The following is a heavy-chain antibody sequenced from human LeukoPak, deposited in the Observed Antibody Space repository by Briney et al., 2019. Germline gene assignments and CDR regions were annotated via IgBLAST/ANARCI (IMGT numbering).Heavy chain of an antibody. Sequence: GGSLRLSCATSGFTFSIYGMHWVRQAPGMGLEWVAFIQYDGSNKYYADSVKGRFTISRDNSKNTLYLQMNSLRAEDTAVYYCARNTAMVTDFDYWGQGTLVTVSS. D-gene: IGHD5-18*01. CDR3: ARNTAMVTDFDY. CDR1: GFTFSIYG. J-gene: IGHJ4*02. V-gene: IGHV3-30*02. CDR2: IQYDGSNK.